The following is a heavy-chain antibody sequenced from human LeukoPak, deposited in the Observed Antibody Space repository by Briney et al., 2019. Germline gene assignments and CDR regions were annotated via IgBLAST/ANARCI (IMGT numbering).Heavy chain of an antibody. J-gene: IGHJ6*02. D-gene: IGHD3-22*01. CDR1: GYTFTGYY. CDR2: INPNSGGT. V-gene: IGHV1-2*02. Sequence: ASVKVSCTASGYTFTGYYMHWVRQAPGQGLEWMGWINPNSGGTNYAQKFQGRVTMTRDTSISTAYMELSRLRSDDTAVYYCARDLVAVHYYDSSGYYYYGVDVWGQGTTVTVSS. CDR3: ARDLVAVHYYDSSGYYYYGVDV.